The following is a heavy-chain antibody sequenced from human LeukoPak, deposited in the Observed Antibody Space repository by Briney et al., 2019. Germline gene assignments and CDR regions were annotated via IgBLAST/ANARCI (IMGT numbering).Heavy chain of an antibody. J-gene: IGHJ4*02. V-gene: IGHV3-23*01. Sequence: HPGGSPRLSCAASGSTFSSYAMSWVRQAPGKGLEWVSAISGSGGSTYYADSVKGRFTISRDNSKNTLYLQMNSLRAEDTAVYYCAKVSSYDILTGYSDYFDYWGQGTLVTVSS. CDR2: ISGSGGST. D-gene: IGHD3-9*01. CDR3: AKVSSYDILTGYSDYFDY. CDR1: GSTFSSYA.